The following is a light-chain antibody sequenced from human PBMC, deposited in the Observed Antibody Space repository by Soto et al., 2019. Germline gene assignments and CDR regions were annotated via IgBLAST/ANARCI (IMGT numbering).Light chain of an antibody. CDR1: QSVSSY. Sequence: EIVLTQSPGTLSLSPGERATLSCRASQSVSSYLAWYQQKPGQAPRLLIYDASNRATGIPARFSGRGSGTDFTLTISSLEPEDFAVYYCQQRSNWPPAFGQGTKVEIK. CDR2: DAS. V-gene: IGKV3-11*01. CDR3: QQRSNWPPA. J-gene: IGKJ1*01.